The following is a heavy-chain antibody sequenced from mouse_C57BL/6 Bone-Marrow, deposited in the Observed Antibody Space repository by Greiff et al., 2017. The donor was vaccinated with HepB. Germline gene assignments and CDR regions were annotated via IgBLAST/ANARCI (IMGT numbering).Heavy chain of an antibody. CDR2: IHPNSGST. CDR3: AREDYYGTPYYAMDY. D-gene: IGHD1-1*01. CDR1: GYTFTSYW. J-gene: IGHJ4*01. Sequence: QVQLQQPGAELVKPGASVKLSCKASGYTFTSYWMHWVKQRPGQGLEWIGMIHPNSGSTNYNEKFKSKATLTVDKSSSTAYMQLSSLTSEDSAVSYCAREDYYGTPYYAMDYWGQGTSVTVSS. V-gene: IGHV1-64*01.